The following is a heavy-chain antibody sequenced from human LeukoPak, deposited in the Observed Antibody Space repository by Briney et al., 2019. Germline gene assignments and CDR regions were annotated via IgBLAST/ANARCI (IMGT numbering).Heavy chain of an antibody. Sequence: SETLSLTCTVSGGSISSSSYYWGWIRQPPGKGLEWIGSIYYSGSTYYNPSLKSRATISVDTSKNQFSLKLSSVTAADTAVYYCASSYGSGSYFVDYWGQGTLVTVSS. CDR2: IYYSGST. J-gene: IGHJ4*02. CDR3: ASSYGSGSYFVDY. D-gene: IGHD3-10*01. V-gene: IGHV4-39*01. CDR1: GGSISSSSYY.